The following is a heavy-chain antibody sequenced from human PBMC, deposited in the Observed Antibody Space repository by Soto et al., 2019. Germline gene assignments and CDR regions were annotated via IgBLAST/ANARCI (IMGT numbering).Heavy chain of an antibody. Sequence: ETLSLTCTFSGVSITTTSYYWGWIRQPPGKGLEWIGSVYFSGTTYYNPSLKSRVTISVDTSKNHFSLRLSSVTAADTAIYYCARHGSYWGQGTLVTVSS. CDR3: ARHGSY. V-gene: IGHV4-39*01. CDR2: VYFSGTT. J-gene: IGHJ4*02. CDR1: GVSITTTSYY.